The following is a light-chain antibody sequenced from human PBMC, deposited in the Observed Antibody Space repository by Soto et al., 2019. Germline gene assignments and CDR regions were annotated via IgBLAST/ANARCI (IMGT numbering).Light chain of an antibody. CDR3: QQYKNWPL. J-gene: IGKJ1*01. V-gene: IGKV3-15*01. CDR2: GAS. CDR1: QTVNSR. Sequence: EIVLTQSPATLSSSPGERATLSCRASQTVNSRLAWYQHKPGQAPRLLIYGASTRATGIPARFSGSGSGTEFTLTISSLQSEDFAVYYCQQYKNWPLFGQGTKVDIK.